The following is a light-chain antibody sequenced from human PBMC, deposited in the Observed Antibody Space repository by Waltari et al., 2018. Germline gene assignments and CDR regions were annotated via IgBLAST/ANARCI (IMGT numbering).Light chain of an antibody. J-gene: IGLJ1*01. Sequence: VAPGDTARVTCGGDNIGRKTVHWYQQKPGQAPILVISHDIDRPSGIPGRFPGYTYGNSATLTISRVVAGDEADYYCQVWDVSSDHLYVFGTGTRVTV. V-gene: IGLV3-21*04. CDR1: NIGRKT. CDR3: QVWDVSSDHLYV. CDR2: HDI.